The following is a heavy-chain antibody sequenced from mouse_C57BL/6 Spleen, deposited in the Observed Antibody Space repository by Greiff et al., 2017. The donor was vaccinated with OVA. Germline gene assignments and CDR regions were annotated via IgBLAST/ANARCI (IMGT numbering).Heavy chain of an antibody. J-gene: IGHJ4*01. D-gene: IGHD3-2*02. Sequence: VQLQQPGAELVRPGSSVKLSCKASGYTFTSYWMDWVKQRPGQGLEWIGNIYPSDSETHYNQKFKDKATLTVDKSSSTAYMQLSSLTSEDSAVYYCARLGSSGLYAMDYWGQGTSVTVSS. V-gene: IGHV1-61*01. CDR3: ARLGSSGLYAMDY. CDR1: GYTFTSYW. CDR2: IYPSDSET.